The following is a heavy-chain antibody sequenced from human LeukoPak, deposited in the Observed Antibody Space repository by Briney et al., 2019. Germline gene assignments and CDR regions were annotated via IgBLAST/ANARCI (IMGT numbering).Heavy chain of an antibody. CDR2: IKQDGSEK. J-gene: IGHJ4*02. D-gene: IGHD3-22*01. CDR1: GFTFSNYD. Sequence: PGGSLRLSCAASGFTFSNYDMHWVRQAPGKGLEWVANIKQDGSEKYYVDSVKGRFTISRDNSKNTLYLQMNSLRAEDTAVYYCARATDYYDSSGYKLLFGPDYWGQGTLVTVSS. V-gene: IGHV3-7*01. CDR3: ARATDYYDSSGYKLLFGPDY.